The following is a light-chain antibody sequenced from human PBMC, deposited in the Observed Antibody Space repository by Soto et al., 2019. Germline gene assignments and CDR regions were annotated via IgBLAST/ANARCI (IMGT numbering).Light chain of an antibody. CDR2: KAS. CDR1: QTISSW. V-gene: IGKV1-5*03. Sequence: DIQMTQSPSNLSGSLGYRGAIACRASQTISSWLDWYQQKPGKAPKLLIYKASTLKRGVPSRFSGSGSGTDFTLTISSLQPDDFETYYCQHYTSYSEAFGQGTKVDIK. CDR3: QHYTSYSEA. J-gene: IGKJ1*01.